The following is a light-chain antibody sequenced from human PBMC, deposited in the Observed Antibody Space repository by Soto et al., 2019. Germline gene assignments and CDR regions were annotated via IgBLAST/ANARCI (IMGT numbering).Light chain of an antibody. CDR2: DDN. V-gene: IGLV1-51*01. CDR3: GSWDSSLSAYV. J-gene: IGLJ1*01. Sequence: QSVMTQPPSVSAAPGQKVTISCSGSSSNIGGNSVSWYQQLPGTAPKLLIYDDNKRPSGIPDRFSGSKSGTSATLGITGFQTGGEADYYCGSWDSSLSAYVFGTGTKPPS. CDR1: SSNIGGNS.